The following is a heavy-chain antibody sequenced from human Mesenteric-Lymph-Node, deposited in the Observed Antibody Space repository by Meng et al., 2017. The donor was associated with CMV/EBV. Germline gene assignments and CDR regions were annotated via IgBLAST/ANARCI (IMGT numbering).Heavy chain of an antibody. CDR1: GGSIRTSSYH. CDR2: IYYSGST. Sequence: SETLSLTCTASGGSIRTSSYHWGWIRQPPGKGLEWIGSIYYSGSTYYNPSLKSRITISVDTSKNQFSLKLSSVTAADTAVYYCARDSSSWDNDAFDIWGQGTMVTVSS. J-gene: IGHJ3*02. V-gene: IGHV4-39*07. D-gene: IGHD6-13*01. CDR3: ARDSSSWDNDAFDI.